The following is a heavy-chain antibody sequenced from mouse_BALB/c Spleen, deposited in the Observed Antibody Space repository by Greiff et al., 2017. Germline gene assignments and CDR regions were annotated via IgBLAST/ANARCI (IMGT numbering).Heavy chain of an antibody. CDR3: ARGDYYGSSSHYYAMDY. CDR1: GFTFSSYG. CDR2: INSNGGST. Sequence: EVMLVESGGGLVQPGGSLKLSCAASGFTFSSYGMSWVRQTPDKRLELVATINSNGGSTYYPDSVKGRFTISRDNAKNTLYLQMSSLKSEDTAMYYCARGDYYGSSSHYYAMDYWGQGTSVTVSS. J-gene: IGHJ4*01. V-gene: IGHV5-6-3*01. D-gene: IGHD1-1*01.